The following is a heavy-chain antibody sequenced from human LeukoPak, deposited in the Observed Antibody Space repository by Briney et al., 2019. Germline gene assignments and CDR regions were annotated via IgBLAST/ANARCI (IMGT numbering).Heavy chain of an antibody. CDR1: GYRFTNYW. D-gene: IGHD1-26*01. CDR3: ARRVDSYWFFDY. Sequence: GGALQISCKGSGYRFTNYWIGWVRQMPGKGLEWMGIIYPGDCDTRYIPSFQGQITISADKSISTAYLQWSSLKASGTAMYYCARRVDSYWFFDYWGQGTLVTVSS. CDR2: IYPGDCDT. V-gene: IGHV5-51*01. J-gene: IGHJ4*02.